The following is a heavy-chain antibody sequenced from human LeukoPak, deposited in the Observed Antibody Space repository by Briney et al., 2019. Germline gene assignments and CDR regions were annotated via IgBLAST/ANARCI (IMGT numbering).Heavy chain of an antibody. CDR1: GGSISSSSYY. V-gene: IGHV4-39*02. CDR2: IYYSGST. D-gene: IGHD6-13*01. J-gene: IGHJ4*02. Sequence: PSETLSLTCTVSGGSISSSSYYWGWIRQPPGKGLEWIGSIYYSGSTYYNPSHKSRVTISVDTSKNQFSLKLSSVTAADTAVYYCARDSAAGTVFDYWGQGTLVTVSS. CDR3: ARDSAAGTVFDY.